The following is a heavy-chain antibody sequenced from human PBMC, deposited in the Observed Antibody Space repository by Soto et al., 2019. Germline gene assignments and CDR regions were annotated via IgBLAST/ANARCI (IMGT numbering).Heavy chain of an antibody. J-gene: IGHJ3*01. V-gene: IGHV3-23*01. CDR3: AKVKAWESR. Sequence: PGGSLRLSCGASGFTFSNYYMSWIRQAPGKGLEWVSAISGSGGSTYYADSVKGRFTISRDNSKNTLYLQMNSLRAEDTAVYYCAKVKAWESRWGQGTMVTVSS. CDR2: ISGSGGST. D-gene: IGHD1-26*01. CDR1: GFTFSNYY.